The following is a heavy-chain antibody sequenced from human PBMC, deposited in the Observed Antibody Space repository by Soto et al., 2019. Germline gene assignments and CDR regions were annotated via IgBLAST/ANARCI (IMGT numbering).Heavy chain of an antibody. CDR2: IYYNGDT. CDR1: GGSISSSNYY. V-gene: IGHV4-39*01. D-gene: IGHD6-6*01. Sequence: QLQLQESGPGLVKPSETLSLTCTVSGGSISSSNYYWGWIRQPPGKGLEWIGSIYYNGDTYYNPSLKSRVTISVDTSKNQFSLKLSSVTAADTAVYYCARQGRWSDSSLDYWGQGTLVTVSS. CDR3: ARQGRWSDSSLDY. J-gene: IGHJ4*02.